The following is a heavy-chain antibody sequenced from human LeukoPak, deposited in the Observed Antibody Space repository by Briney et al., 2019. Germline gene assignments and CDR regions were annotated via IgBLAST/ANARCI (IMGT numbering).Heavy chain of an antibody. CDR3: ARRGSGSYDY. V-gene: IGHV3-21*01. CDR1: GFTFSSYS. J-gene: IGHJ4*02. D-gene: IGHD3-10*01. CDR2: ISSSSSYI. Sequence: PGGSLRLSCAASGFTFSSYSMNWVRQAPGKGLGWVSSISSSSSYIYYADSVKGRFTISRDNAKNSLYLQMNSLRAEDTAVYYCARRGSGSYDYWGQGTLVTVSS.